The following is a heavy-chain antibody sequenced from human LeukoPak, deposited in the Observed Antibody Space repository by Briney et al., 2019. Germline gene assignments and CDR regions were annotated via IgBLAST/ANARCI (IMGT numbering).Heavy chain of an antibody. CDR2: INWNGGST. CDR3: ARGFLQIAAPDDAFDI. D-gene: IGHD6-13*01. J-gene: IGHJ3*02. Sequence: PPGGSLRLSCAASGFTFDDYGMSWVRQAPGKGLEWVSGINWNGGSTGYADSVKGRFTISRDNAKNSLYLQMNSLRAEDTALYYCARGFLQIAAPDDAFDIWGQGTMVTVSS. V-gene: IGHV3-20*04. CDR1: GFTFDDYG.